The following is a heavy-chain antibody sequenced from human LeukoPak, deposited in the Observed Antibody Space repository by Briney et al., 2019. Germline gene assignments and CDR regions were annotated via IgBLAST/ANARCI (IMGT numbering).Heavy chain of an antibody. CDR3: AKGGSYSLSHAFDI. CDR2: IKQDGSEK. D-gene: IGHD1-26*01. Sequence: TGGSLRLSCAASGFTFSSYWMSWVRQAPGKGLEWVANIKQDGSEKYYVDSVKGRFTISRDNSKNTLYLQMNSLRAEDTAVYYCAKGGSYSLSHAFDIWGQGTMVTVSS. V-gene: IGHV3-7*03. CDR1: GFTFSSYW. J-gene: IGHJ3*02.